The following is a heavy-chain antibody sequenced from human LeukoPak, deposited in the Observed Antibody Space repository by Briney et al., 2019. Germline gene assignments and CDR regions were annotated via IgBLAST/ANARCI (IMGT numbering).Heavy chain of an antibody. J-gene: IGHJ4*02. Sequence: GGSLRLSCAASGFTFSSYSMNWVRQAPGKGLEWVSSISSSSSYMYYADSVKGRFTVSRDNAKNSLYLQMNSLRAEDTAVYYCARVLCGGDCYSGVYWGQGTLVTVSS. V-gene: IGHV3-21*01. D-gene: IGHD2-21*02. CDR2: ISSSSSYM. CDR3: ARVLCGGDCYSGVY. CDR1: GFTFSSYS.